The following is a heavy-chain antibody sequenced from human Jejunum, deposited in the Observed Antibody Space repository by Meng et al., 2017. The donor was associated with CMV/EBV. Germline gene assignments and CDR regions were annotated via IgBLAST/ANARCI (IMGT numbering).Heavy chain of an antibody. CDR3: AREGTQLWPPNWFFDL. CDR2: ISSSSTII. Sequence: TFSSYSMNWVRQVPGKGLEWVSYISSSSTIIYYADSVKGRFTISRDNAKKSLYLQMSSLRVEDTAVYYCAREGTQLWPPNWFFDLWGRGTLVTVSS. D-gene: IGHD5-18*01. J-gene: IGHJ2*01. CDR1: TFSSYS. V-gene: IGHV3-48*04.